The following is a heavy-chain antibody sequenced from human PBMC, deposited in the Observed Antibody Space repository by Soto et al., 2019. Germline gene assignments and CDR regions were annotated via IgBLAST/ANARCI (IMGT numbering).Heavy chain of an antibody. V-gene: IGHV3-30-3*01. CDR1: GFPFRTYA. CDR3: VRGEREDVAVVVGARLGAYAMDV. J-gene: IGHJ6*02. D-gene: IGHD2-15*01. CDR2: VSYSGGNK. Sequence: VQLVDAGGGVVQPGRSVGLSCAASGFPFRTYALHWVRDAPGKGLEWGAVVSYSGGNKAYVDSVKGRFTISRDNSKNTVYVQMKSLRAEGTAVYDCVRGEREDVAVVVGARLGAYAMDVWGHGTTVTVSS.